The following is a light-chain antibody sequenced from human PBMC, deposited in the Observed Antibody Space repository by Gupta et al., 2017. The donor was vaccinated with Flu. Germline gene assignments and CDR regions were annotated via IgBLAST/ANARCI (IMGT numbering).Light chain of an antibody. V-gene: IGKV3-20*01. CDR3: RHEGTSLST. CDR1: HSISSES. J-gene: IGKJ2*01. CDR2: TAC. Sequence: GTLSLSPGERATCSCRTRHSISSESLAWYQHEQGQSPRLLIYTACTSAIGIRDRFSGCGSGSEFTLSIIGREPEDVAVYPCRHEGTSLSTFGQGTXLEIK.